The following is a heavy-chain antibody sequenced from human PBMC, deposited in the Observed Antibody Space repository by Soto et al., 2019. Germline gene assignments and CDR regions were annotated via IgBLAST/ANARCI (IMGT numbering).Heavy chain of an antibody. V-gene: IGHV3-33*01. CDR2: IWYDGSNK. D-gene: IGHD2-15*01. CDR3: ARRKDIVVVVAAPGYGMDV. Sequence: PGGSLRLSCAASGFTFSSYGMHWVRQAPGKGLEWVAVIWYDGSNKYYADSVKGRFTISRDNSKNTLYLQMNSLRAEDTAVYYCARRKDIVVVVAAPGYGMDVWGQGTTVTVSS. J-gene: IGHJ6*02. CDR1: GFTFSSYG.